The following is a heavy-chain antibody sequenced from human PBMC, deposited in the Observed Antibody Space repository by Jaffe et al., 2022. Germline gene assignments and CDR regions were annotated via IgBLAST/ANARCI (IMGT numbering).Heavy chain of an antibody. V-gene: IGHV1-69*05. D-gene: IGHD4-17*01. Sequence: QVQLVQSGAEVKKPGSSVKVSCKASGGTFSSYAISWVRQAPGQGLEWMGGIIPIFGTANYAQKFQGRVTITTDESTSTAYMELSSLRSEDTAVYYCARSPYYGGNFIAEYFQHWGQGTLVTVSS. J-gene: IGHJ1*01. CDR1: GGTFSSYA. CDR3: ARSPYYGGNFIAEYFQH. CDR2: IIPIFGTA.